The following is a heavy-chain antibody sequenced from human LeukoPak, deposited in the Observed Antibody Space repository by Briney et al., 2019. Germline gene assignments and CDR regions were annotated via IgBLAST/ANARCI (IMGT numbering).Heavy chain of an antibody. CDR2: IKEDGSEK. Sequence: GGSLRLSCTASGFTFSRSWMSWVRQAPGKGLEWVANIKEDGSEKYYVDSVKGRFTISRDNANNSLFLRMDSLRAEDTAVYYCARAEKWGQGILVTVSS. CDR3: ARAEK. CDR1: GFTFSRSW. V-gene: IGHV3-7*01. J-gene: IGHJ4*02.